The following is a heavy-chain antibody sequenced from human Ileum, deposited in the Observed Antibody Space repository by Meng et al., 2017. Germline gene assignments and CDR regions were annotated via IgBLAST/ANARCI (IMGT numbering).Heavy chain of an antibody. Sequence: GSLKISCSTSGFTFSDFHMSWIRQAPGKGLEWVSHISGNGDYTYYADSVKGRLTISRDNTKNSVYLQMSNLRAEDTALYYCARDGYSGGWYPYYFDYWGQGTPVTVSS. CDR3: ARDGYSGGWYPYYFDY. J-gene: IGHJ4*02. CDR2: ISGNGDYT. CDR1: GFTFSDFH. V-gene: IGHV3-11*01. D-gene: IGHD6-19*01.